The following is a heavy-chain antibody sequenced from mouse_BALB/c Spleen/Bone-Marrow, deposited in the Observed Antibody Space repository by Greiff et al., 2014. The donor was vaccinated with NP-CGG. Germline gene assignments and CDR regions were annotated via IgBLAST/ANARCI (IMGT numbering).Heavy chain of an antibody. V-gene: IGHV1-37*01. CDR2: INPYNGDT. CDR3: GGQDGYYGGFAY. CDR1: GYSFTGYF. D-gene: IGHD2-3*01. Sequence: VQLQQSGPELAKPGASVKISCKASGYSFTGYFMNWVKQSPGKSLEWIGRINPYNGDTFYNQKFKGKATLTVDKSSSTAHMELLSLTSEDSAVYYCGGQDGYYGGFAYWGQGTLVTVSA. J-gene: IGHJ3*01.